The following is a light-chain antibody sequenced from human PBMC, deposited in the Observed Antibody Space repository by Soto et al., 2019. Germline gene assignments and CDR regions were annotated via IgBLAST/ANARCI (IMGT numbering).Light chain of an antibody. CDR3: QQYGSSPSLT. J-gene: IGKJ4*01. Sequence: PGERATLSCRASQSVSSSYLAWYQQKPGQAPRLLIYGASSRATGIPDRFSGSGSGTDFTLTISRLEPEDFAVYYCQQYGSSPSLTFGGGTKVEIK. V-gene: IGKV3-20*01. CDR1: QSVSSSY. CDR2: GAS.